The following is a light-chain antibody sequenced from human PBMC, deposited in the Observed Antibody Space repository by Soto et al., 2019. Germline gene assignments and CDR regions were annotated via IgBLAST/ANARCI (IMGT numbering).Light chain of an antibody. CDR3: QSYDSSLSVVI. Sequence: QSVLTQPPSVSRAPGQRVTISCTGSSSNIGAGYDVHWYQQVPGTAPKLLIYGNINRPSGVPDRFSGSKSGTSASLAITGLQADDEADYYCQSYDSSLSVVIFGGGTKLTVL. CDR1: SSNIGAGYD. V-gene: IGLV1-40*01. J-gene: IGLJ2*01. CDR2: GNI.